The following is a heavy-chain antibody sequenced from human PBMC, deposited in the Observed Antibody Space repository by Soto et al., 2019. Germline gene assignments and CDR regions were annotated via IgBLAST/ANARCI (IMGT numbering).Heavy chain of an antibody. V-gene: IGHV3-30*03. CDR2: VSHDGRNT. J-gene: IGHJ4*02. D-gene: IGHD6-19*01. Sequence: VQLVESGGGVVQPGRSLRLSCAASGFTFSDYAMHWVRQAPGKGLEWVAVVSHDGRNTHYADSVKGRFTISRDSSKNTVSLAMTSLRAEETAGYYCATGGRQWLVTTDFNYLPQGALVTVSS. CDR3: ATGGRQWLVTTDFNY. CDR1: GFTFSDYA.